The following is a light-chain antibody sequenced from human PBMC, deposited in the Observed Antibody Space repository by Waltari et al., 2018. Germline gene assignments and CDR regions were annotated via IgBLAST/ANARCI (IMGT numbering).Light chain of an antibody. CDR3: CSYACSATPYV. V-gene: IGLV2-23*02. CDR2: QFP. CDR1: SSDVGRYNI. J-gene: IGLJ1*01. Sequence: QSALTQPAAVSGSPGQSITISCTGTSSDVGRYNIVSWYQQHPGKAPKLMSLQFPKPPLRVTNPFSVSTSGNTASLTISVLHAEAESDYYFCSYACSATPYVFGTATKVTVL.